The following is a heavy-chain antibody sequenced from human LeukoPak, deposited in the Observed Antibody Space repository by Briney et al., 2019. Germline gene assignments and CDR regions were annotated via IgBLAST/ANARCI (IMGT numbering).Heavy chain of an antibody. D-gene: IGHD5-18*01. CDR3: AISTGYSYGSNDY. V-gene: IGHV1-8*01. CDR2: MNPNSGNT. J-gene: IGHJ4*02. CDR1: GYTFTSYD. Sequence: GASVKVSCKASGYTFTSYDINWVRQATGQGLEWMGWMNPNSGNTGYAQKFQGRVTMTRNTSISTAYMELSSLRSEDTAVYYCAISTGYSYGSNDYWGQGTLVTVSS.